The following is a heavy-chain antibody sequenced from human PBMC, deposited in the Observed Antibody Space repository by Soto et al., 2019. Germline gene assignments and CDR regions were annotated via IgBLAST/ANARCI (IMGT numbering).Heavy chain of an antibody. V-gene: IGHV3-53*01. Sequence: EVQLVESGGGLIQPGGSLRLSCAASGFTVSSNYMSWVRQAPGKGLEWVSVIYSGGSTYYADSVKGRFTISRDNSKNTLYLQMNSLRAEDTAVYYCARRGDSSSWTRDYYYYGMDVWGQGTTVTVSS. CDR3: ARRGDSSSWTRDYYYYGMDV. CDR2: IYSGGST. D-gene: IGHD6-13*01. CDR1: GFTVSSNY. J-gene: IGHJ6*02.